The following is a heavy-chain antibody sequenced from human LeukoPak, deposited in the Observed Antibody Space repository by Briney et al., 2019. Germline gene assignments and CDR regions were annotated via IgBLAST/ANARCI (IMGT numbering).Heavy chain of an antibody. D-gene: IGHD6-13*01. CDR3: AKDQSAGKREFDY. V-gene: IGHV3-9*01. Sequence: PGGSLRLSCAASGFTFSSYEMNWVRQAPGKGLEWASGISWNSGSIGYADSVKGRFTISRDNAKNSLYLQMNSLRAEDTALYYCAKDQSAGKREFDYWGQGTLVTVSS. J-gene: IGHJ4*02. CDR1: GFTFSSYE. CDR2: ISWNSGSI.